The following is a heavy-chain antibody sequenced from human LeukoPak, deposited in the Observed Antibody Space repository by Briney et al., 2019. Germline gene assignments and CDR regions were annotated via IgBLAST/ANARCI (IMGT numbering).Heavy chain of an antibody. J-gene: IGHJ4*02. CDR1: GFTFSSYS. D-gene: IGHD3-10*01. CDR2: ISSSSSYI. V-gene: IGHV3-21*01. CDR3: AREGTYGYYFDY. Sequence: PGGSLRLSCAASGFTFSSYSMNWVRQAPGKGLEWVSSISSSSSYIYYADSVKGRFTISRDNAKNSLFLQMNSLRAEDTALYFCAREGTYGYYFDYWGQGTLVTVSS.